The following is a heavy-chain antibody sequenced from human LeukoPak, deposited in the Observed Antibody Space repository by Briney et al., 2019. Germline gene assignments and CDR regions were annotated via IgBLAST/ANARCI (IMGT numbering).Heavy chain of an antibody. CDR3: ARAPGGNPTTHYFDY. Sequence: SENLSLNCTVSGGSISSYYWSWLRQPPGKGLEWFGNIYYSGNTNYNPSLKSRVTISVDTSKNQFSLKLTSVTAADTAVYYCARAPGGNPTTHYFDYWGQGALVTVSS. D-gene: IGHD1-14*01. CDR2: IYYSGNT. V-gene: IGHV4-59*01. J-gene: IGHJ4*02. CDR1: GGSISSYY.